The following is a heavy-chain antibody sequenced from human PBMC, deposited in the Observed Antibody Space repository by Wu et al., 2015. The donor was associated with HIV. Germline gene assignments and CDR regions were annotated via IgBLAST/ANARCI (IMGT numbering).Heavy chain of an antibody. CDR3: ARDRGYYDILTGYYPKPYFDY. CDR1: GYTLTGYY. V-gene: IGHV1-2*02. Sequence: QVQLVQSGAEVKKPGASVKVSCKASGYTLTGYYMHWVRQAPGQGLEWMGWINPNSGGTNYAQKFQGRVTMTRDTSISTAYMELSRLRSDDTAVYYCARDRGYYDILTGYYPKPYFDYWGQGTLVTVSS. D-gene: IGHD3-9*01. CDR2: INPNSGGT. J-gene: IGHJ4*02.